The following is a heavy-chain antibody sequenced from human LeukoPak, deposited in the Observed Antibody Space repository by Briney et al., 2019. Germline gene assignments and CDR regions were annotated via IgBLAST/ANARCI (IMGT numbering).Heavy chain of an antibody. CDR3: ARVHDAPGSFFDY. D-gene: IGHD1-26*01. V-gene: IGHV3-48*02. CDR2: INSISQTI. Sequence: PGGSLRLSCVASGFTFSACAMNWVRQAPGRGLEWVSYINSISQTIYYADSVKGRFTISRDNDNNSLYLQMNSPRDEDTAVYYCARVHDAPGSFFDYWGQGTLVTVSS. J-gene: IGHJ4*02. CDR1: GFTFSACA.